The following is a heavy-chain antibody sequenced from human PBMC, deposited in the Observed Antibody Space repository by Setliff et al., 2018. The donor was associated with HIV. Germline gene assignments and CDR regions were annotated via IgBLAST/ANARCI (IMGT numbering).Heavy chain of an antibody. CDR3: AREAVDGYARYFDY. D-gene: IGHD5-12*01. Sequence: SETLSLTCSVSGGSVSSVNYCWSWIRQPPGKGLEWIGYIHYTGSTTYNPSLKSRVTISVDTSKNQFSLELSSVTAADTAVYYCAREAVDGYARYFDYWGQGSLVTVS. CDR1: GGSVSSVNYC. V-gene: IGHV4-61*01. J-gene: IGHJ4*02. CDR2: IHYTGST.